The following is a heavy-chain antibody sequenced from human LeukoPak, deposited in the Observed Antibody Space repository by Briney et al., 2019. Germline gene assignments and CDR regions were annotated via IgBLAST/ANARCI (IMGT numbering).Heavy chain of an antibody. CDR1: GYTFTSYG. Sequence: GASVKVSCKASGYTFTSYGISWVRQAPGQGLEWMGWISAYNGNTNYAQKLQGRVTMTTDTSTSTAYMELRSLRSDDTAVYYCARAPFDCGGNPYFDYWGQGTLVTVSS. J-gene: IGHJ4*02. V-gene: IGHV1-18*01. D-gene: IGHD4-23*01. CDR3: ARAPFDCGGNPYFDY. CDR2: ISAYNGNT.